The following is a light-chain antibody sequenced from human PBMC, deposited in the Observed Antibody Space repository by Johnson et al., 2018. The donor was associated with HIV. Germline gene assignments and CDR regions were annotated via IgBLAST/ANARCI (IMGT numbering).Light chain of an antibody. Sequence: QSVLTQPPSVSAAPGQKVTISCSGSSSNIGNNYVSWYQQLPGTAPKLLIYEKNKRPSGIPDRFSASKSGTSATLGITGLQTGDEADYYCGTWDSSLTTSYVFGTGTKVIVV. V-gene: IGLV1-51*02. CDR1: SSNIGNNY. CDR2: EKN. J-gene: IGLJ1*01. CDR3: GTWDSSLTTSYV.